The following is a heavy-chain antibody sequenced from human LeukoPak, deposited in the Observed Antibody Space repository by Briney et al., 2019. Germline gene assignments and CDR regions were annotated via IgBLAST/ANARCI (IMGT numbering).Heavy chain of an antibody. CDR3: ARHMGYCGGDCRPNWFDP. J-gene: IGHJ5*02. Sequence: SETLSLTCTVSGASVSSASYWSWIRQPPGKGGEWIAHIYNGVNTNYNPSLKSRVTISVDTSKNQFSLQLSSVPAADTAVYYCARHMGYCGGDCRPNWFDPWGQGTLVTVSS. D-gene: IGHD2-21*02. V-gene: IGHV4-61*01. CDR1: GASVSSASY. CDR2: IYNGVNT.